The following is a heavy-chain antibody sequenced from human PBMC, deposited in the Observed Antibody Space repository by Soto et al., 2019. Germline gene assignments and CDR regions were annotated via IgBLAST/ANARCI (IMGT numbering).Heavy chain of an antibody. CDR2: IIPIFGTA. CDR3: ARALEPSWHYYYYYGMDV. CDR1: GGTFSSYA. Sequence: GASVKVSCKASGGTFSSYAISWVRQAPGQGLEWMGGIIPIFGTANYAQKFQGRVTITADESTSTAYMELSSLRSEDTAVYYCARALEPSWHYYYYYGMDVWGQGTTVTVSS. J-gene: IGHJ6*02. D-gene: IGHD2-2*01. V-gene: IGHV1-69*13.